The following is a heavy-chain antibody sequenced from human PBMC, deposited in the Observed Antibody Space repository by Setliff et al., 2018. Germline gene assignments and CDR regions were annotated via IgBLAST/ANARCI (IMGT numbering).Heavy chain of an antibody. V-gene: IGHV3-30*04. D-gene: IGHD2-8*01. J-gene: IGHJ4*02. CDR3: VRVVRYYLDY. CDR2: ISYDGTIT. CDR1: GFLYSNTA. Sequence: GGSLRLSCAASGFLYSNTAFHWVRPTPGKGLEWVAVISYDGTITHYVDSVKGRFSISRDNSQNTLYLQMNSLRAEDTAVYYCVRVVRYYLDYWGQGTQVTVSS.